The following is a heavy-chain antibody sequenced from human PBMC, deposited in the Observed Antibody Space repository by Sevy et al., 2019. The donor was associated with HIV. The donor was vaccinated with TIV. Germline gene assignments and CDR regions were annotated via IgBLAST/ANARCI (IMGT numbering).Heavy chain of an antibody. V-gene: IGHV4-31*03. D-gene: IGHD4-4*01. CDR1: GDSINNGDYY. Sequence: SETLSLTCTVSGDSINNGDYYRSWIRQNPGKGLEWIGKIYDTGTTYYNPSLKSRLRISVERSENTLSLSLRSVTAADTAVYYCARTTVTTLSSARNNWFDPWGQGTLVTVSS. J-gene: IGHJ5*02. CDR2: IYDTGTT. CDR3: ARTTVTTLSSARNNWFDP.